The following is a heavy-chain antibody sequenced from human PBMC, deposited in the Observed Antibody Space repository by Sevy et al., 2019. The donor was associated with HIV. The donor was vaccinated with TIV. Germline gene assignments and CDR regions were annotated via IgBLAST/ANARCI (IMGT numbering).Heavy chain of an antibody. Sequence: GGSLRLSCAASGFTFSSYNMNWVRQAPGKGLEWVSSISSSSNYINYADSVKGRFTMSRENAKNSLYLEMNTLRAEDTAVYYCARVVAYCSGGTCFPGYYYGMDVWGQGTTVTVSS. J-gene: IGHJ6*02. V-gene: IGHV3-21*01. CDR3: ARVVAYCSGGTCFPGYYYGMDV. CDR2: ISSSSNYI. CDR1: GFTFSSYN. D-gene: IGHD2-15*01.